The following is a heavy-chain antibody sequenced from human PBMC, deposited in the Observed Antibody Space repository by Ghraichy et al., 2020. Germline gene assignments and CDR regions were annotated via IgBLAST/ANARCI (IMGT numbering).Heavy chain of an antibody. V-gene: IGHV3-21*01. CDR2: ISSSSSYI. CDR3: ARAKWLQSVDNFDY. J-gene: IGHJ4*02. CDR1: GFTFSSYS. D-gene: IGHD5-24*01. Sequence: VGSLRLSCAASGFTFSSYSMNWVRQAPGKGLEWVSSISSSSSYIYYADSVKGRFTISRDNAKNSLYLQMNSLRAEDTAVYYCARAKWLQSVDNFDYWGQGTLVTVSS.